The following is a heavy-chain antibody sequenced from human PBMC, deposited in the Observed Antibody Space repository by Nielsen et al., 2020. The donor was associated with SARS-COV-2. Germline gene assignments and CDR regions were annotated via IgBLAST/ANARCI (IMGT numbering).Heavy chain of an antibody. J-gene: IGHJ4*02. V-gene: IGHV3-9*01. CDR3: AKLWFGEPGSDY. CDR1: GFTFDDYA. D-gene: IGHD3-10*01. CDR2: ISWNSGSI. Sequence: GGSLRLSCAASGFTFDDYAMHWVRQAPGKGLEWVSGISWNSGSIGYADSVKGRFTISRGNAKNSLYLQMNSLRAEDTALYYCAKLWFGEPGSDYWGQGTLVTVSS.